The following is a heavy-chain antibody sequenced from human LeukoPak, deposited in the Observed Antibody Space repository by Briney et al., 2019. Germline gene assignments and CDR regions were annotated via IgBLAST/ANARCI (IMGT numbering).Heavy chain of an antibody. V-gene: IGHV4-39*01. CDR3: ARLAGDYFDY. CDR1: GGSISSSSYY. Sequence: PSETLSLTCTVSGGSISSSSYYWGWIRQPPVKGLEFIGNSYYTGSTYYNPSLKSRVTISVDTSKSQFSLRLSSVTAADTAVYYCARLAGDYFDYWGQGTLVTVSS. D-gene: IGHD6-19*01. J-gene: IGHJ4*02. CDR2: SYYTGST.